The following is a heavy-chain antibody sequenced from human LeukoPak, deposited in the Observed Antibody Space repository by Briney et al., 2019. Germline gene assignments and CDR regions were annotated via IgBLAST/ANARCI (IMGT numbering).Heavy chain of an antibody. J-gene: IGHJ4*02. CDR1: GFTFSSYA. Sequence: QAGGSLRLSCAASGFTFSSYAMRWVRQAPGKGLEWVSAISGSGGSTYYADSVKGRFTISRDNSKNTLYLQMNSLRAEDTAVYYCAKADYNWNSFDYWGQGTLVTVSS. CDR2: ISGSGGST. CDR3: AKADYNWNSFDY. V-gene: IGHV3-23*01. D-gene: IGHD1-20*01.